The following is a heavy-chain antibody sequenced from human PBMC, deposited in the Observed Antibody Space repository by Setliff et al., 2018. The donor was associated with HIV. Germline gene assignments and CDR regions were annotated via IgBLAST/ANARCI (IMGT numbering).Heavy chain of an antibody. CDR1: GGSISDNKYY. Sequence: PSETLSLTCSVSGGSISDNKYYWSWIRQPPGKGLEWTGSIYHSGKTYYNPSLKRRLTISVDTSKNEFSLKLTSVTAADTAVYYCASRVYYYDESAILREEGFVPWGQGTLVTVSS. D-gene: IGHD3-22*01. CDR2: IYHSGKT. V-gene: IGHV4-39*01. CDR3: ASRVYYYDESAILREEGFVP. J-gene: IGHJ5*02.